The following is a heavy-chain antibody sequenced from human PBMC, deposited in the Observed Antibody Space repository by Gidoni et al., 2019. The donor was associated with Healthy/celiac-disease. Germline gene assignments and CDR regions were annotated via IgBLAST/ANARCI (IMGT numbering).Heavy chain of an antibody. CDR2: IKNKTDGGTT. V-gene: IGHV3-15*01. D-gene: IGHD1-26*01. Sequence: EVQLVASGGGLVKPGGYLRLSCAASGFTFSTAWMSWVRQAPGKGLEWVGRIKNKTDGGTTDYAPPVKGRFTISRDDSKNTLYLQMNSLKTEDTAVYYCTTDRDSGIPPIDYWGQGTLVTVSS. CDR1: GFTFSTAW. CDR3: TTDRDSGIPPIDY. J-gene: IGHJ4*02.